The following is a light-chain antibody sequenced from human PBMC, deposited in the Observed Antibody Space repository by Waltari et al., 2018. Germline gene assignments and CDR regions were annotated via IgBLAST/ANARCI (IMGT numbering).Light chain of an antibody. Sequence: QSALTQPDSVSGSPGQSITISCTGTSSDVGSYNLVSWYQQHPGKAPKLMIYEVSKRPSGVSNRFSGSKSGNTAFLTISGLQAEDEADYYCCSYAGSSTVVFGGGTKLTVL. CDR3: CSYAGSSTVV. CDR1: SSDVGSYNL. V-gene: IGLV2-23*02. J-gene: IGLJ2*01. CDR2: EVS.